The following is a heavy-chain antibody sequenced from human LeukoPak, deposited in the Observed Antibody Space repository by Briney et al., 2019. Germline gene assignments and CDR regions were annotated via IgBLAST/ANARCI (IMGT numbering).Heavy chain of an antibody. Sequence: ASVKVSCKASGYTFTSYDINWVRQATGQGLEWMGWMNPNSGNTGYAQKFQGRVTMTRNTSISTAYMELSSLRSEDTAVYYCARADVDTAMVYYYYYGMDAWGQGTTVTVSS. CDR3: ARADVDTAMVYYYYYGMDA. V-gene: IGHV1-8*01. CDR2: MNPNSGNT. CDR1: GYTFTSYD. J-gene: IGHJ6*02. D-gene: IGHD5-18*01.